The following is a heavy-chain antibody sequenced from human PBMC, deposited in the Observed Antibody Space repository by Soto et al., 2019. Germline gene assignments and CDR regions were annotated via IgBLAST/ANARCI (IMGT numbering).Heavy chain of an antibody. J-gene: IGHJ3*02. CDR3: ARLTGYDPFDI. V-gene: IGHV3-53*01. CDR2: IYSGGST. CDR1: GXARGSNN. D-gene: IGHD1-20*01. Sequence: SLRLVCAASGXARGSNNMGWVRQTPGKGLEWVSVIYSGGSTYYADSVKGRFTISRENSKTTLYLQMNRVRAEETAVYYCARLTGYDPFDIWGQGTMGTVS.